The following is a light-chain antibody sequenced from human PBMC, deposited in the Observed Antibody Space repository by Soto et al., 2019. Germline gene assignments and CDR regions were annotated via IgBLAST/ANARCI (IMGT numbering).Light chain of an antibody. J-gene: IGKJ2*01. CDR3: QQYNSYPYT. Sequence: DIQMTQSPSTLSASVGDRVTITCRASQRISTWLAWYQQKPGKAPKLLIYDASSLESGVPSKFSGSGSGTEFTITIRSLQPDDVASYYCQQYNSYPYTFGQGTKLEIK. V-gene: IGKV1-5*01. CDR1: QRISTW. CDR2: DAS.